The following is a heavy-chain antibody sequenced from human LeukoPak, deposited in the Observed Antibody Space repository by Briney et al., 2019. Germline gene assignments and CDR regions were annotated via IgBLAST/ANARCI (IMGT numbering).Heavy chain of an antibody. V-gene: IGHV4-59*01. CDR2: IHYSGST. Sequence: SETLSLTCTVSGGSIGSYYWNWIRQAPGKGLEWIGYIHYSGSTNHNSALKSRVTISVDTSKNQYSLKLSSVTAADTAVYYCARHWELPSGHFDYWGQGTLVTVSS. D-gene: IGHD1-26*01. J-gene: IGHJ4*02. CDR3: ARHWELPSGHFDY. CDR1: GGSIGSYY.